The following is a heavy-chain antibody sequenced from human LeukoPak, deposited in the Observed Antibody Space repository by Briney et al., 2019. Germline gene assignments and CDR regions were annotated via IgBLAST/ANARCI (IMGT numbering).Heavy chain of an antibody. CDR2: IYHSGST. Sequence: PSETLSLTCAVSGGSISSGGYSWSWIRQPPGKGLEWIGYIYHSGSTYYNPSLKSRVTISVDRSKNQFSLKLSSVTAADTAVYYCAKGRDYAPESGAFDSWGQGTTVIVSS. J-gene: IGHJ3*02. V-gene: IGHV4-30-2*01. CDR1: GGSISSGGYS. CDR3: AKGRDYAPESGAFDS. D-gene: IGHD2-2*01.